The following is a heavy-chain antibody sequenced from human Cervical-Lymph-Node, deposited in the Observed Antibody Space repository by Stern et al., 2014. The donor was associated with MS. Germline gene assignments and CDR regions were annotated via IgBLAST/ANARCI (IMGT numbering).Heavy chain of an antibody. D-gene: IGHD4-17*01. CDR2: ISNNSTRT. Sequence: EVQLVESGGGLVKPGASLRLSCDASGFTFSHYSINWVRQAPGKGLEWISSISNNSTRTYYADSVEGRFTISRDSAKDSVSLHMVSLRAEDTAVYYCARARVGDYARSPHLDSWGQGTLVTVSS. CDR1: GFTFSHYS. CDR3: ARARVGDYARSPHLDS. V-gene: IGHV3-21*01. J-gene: IGHJ4*02.